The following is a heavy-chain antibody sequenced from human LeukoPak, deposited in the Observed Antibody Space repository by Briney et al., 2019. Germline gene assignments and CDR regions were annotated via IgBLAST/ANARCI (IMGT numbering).Heavy chain of an antibody. Sequence: SVKVSCKASGGTFSSYAISWVRQAPGQGLEWMGRIIPILGIANYAQKFQGRVTITADKSTSTACMELSSLRSEDTAVYYCARGPPPNYYGSGSYLAYWGQGTLVTVSS. V-gene: IGHV1-69*04. D-gene: IGHD3-10*01. CDR3: ARGPPPNYYGSGSYLAY. CDR1: GGTFSSYA. J-gene: IGHJ4*02. CDR2: IIPILGIA.